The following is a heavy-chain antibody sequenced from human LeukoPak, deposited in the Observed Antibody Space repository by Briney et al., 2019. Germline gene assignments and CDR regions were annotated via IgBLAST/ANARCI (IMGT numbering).Heavy chain of an antibody. J-gene: IGHJ5*02. V-gene: IGHV3-7*03. CDR3: AKDRTWANYFSFDP. CDR2: IKQDGSEK. Sequence: PGGSLRLSCAASGFTFSSYWMSWVRQAPGKGLEWVANIKQDGSEKYYVDSVKSRFTISRDNSKNTLYLQMNSLRAEDTAVYYCAKDRTWANYFSFDPWGQGTLVTVSS. D-gene: IGHD2/OR15-2a*01. CDR1: GFTFSSYW.